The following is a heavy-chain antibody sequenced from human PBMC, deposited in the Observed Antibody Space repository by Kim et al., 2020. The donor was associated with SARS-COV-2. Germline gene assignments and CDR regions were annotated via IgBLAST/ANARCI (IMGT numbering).Heavy chain of an antibody. D-gene: IGHD4-17*01. Sequence: SLKSRVTISVDTSKNQFSLKLSSVTAADTAVYYCARGADYGGKTYYFDYWGQGTLVTVSS. J-gene: IGHJ4*02. CDR3: ARGADYGGKTYYFDY. V-gene: IGHV4-39*01.